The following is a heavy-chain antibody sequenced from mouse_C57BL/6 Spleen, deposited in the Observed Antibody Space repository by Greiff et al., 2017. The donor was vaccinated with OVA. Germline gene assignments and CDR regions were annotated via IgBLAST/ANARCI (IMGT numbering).Heavy chain of an antibody. CDR3: ARGLSYAMDY. J-gene: IGHJ4*01. V-gene: IGHV5-17*01. Sequence: EVKLVESGGGLVKPGGSLKLSCAASGFTFSDYGMHWVRQAPEKGLEWVAYISSGSSTIYYADTVKGRFTISRDNAKNTLFLQRTSLRSEDTAMYYCARGLSYAMDYWGQGTSVTVSS. CDR1: GFTFSDYG. CDR2: ISSGSSTI.